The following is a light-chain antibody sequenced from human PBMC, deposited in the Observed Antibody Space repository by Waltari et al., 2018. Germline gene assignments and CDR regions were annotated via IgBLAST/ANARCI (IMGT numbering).Light chain of an antibody. Sequence: DIVMTQSPDSLAVSLGERATINCKSSQSVLYSSNNKNYLAWYQQKPGQPPKLLICWASIRESGVPDRFSGSGAGTDFTLTISSLQAEDVAVYYCQQYSDWPPLTFGGGTKVEIK. CDR3: QQYSDWPPLT. CDR1: QSVLYSSNNKNY. CDR2: WAS. V-gene: IGKV4-1*01. J-gene: IGKJ4*01.